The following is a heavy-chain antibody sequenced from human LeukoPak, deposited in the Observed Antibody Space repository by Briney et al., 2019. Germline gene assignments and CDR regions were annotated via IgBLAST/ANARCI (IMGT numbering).Heavy chain of an antibody. V-gene: IGHV1-18*01. J-gene: IGHJ3*02. D-gene: IGHD3-9*01. CDR2: ISAYNGNT. CDR3: ARGNYDILTGPRRTDAFDI. CDR1: GYTFTSYG. Sequence: ASVKVSCKASGYTFTSYGISWVRQAPGQGLEWMGWISAYNGNTNYAQKLQGRVTMTTDTSTSTAYMELRSLRSDDTAMYYCARGNYDILTGPRRTDAFDIWGQGTMVTVSS.